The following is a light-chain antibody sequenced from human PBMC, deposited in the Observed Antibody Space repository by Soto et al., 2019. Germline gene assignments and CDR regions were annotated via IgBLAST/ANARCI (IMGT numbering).Light chain of an antibody. V-gene: IGKV1-5*01. CDR3: KQYNSYGT. Sequence: DIQMTQSPSTLSASVGDSVTITCRASQSIDSSLPWYQQKTRKGRNLMIYDDSTLESGVQSRFSGSGLGTEVALTISSLQPDDLSTFFGKQYNSYGTFGQGTKLEI. CDR2: DDS. CDR1: QSIDSS. J-gene: IGKJ2*01.